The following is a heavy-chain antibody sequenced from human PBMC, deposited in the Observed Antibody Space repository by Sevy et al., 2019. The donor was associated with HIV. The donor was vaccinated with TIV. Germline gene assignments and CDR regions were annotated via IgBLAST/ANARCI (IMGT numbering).Heavy chain of an antibody. D-gene: IGHD2-21*02. Sequence: GGSLRLSCAASGFTFSSYGMHWVRQAPGKGLEWVAVISYDGSNKYYADSVKGRFTISRDNSKNTVYLQMNSLRPEDTAVYYCARDSGYCGGDCYGPGGYWGQGTLVTVSS. CDR3: ARDSGYCGGDCYGPGGY. J-gene: IGHJ4*02. CDR1: GFTFSSYG. V-gene: IGHV3-30*03. CDR2: ISYDGSNK.